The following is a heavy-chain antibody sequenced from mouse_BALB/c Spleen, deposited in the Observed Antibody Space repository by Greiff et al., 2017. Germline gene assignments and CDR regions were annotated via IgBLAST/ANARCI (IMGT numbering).Heavy chain of an antibody. J-gene: IGHJ4*01. CDR2: IDPANGNT. V-gene: IGHV14-3*02. Sequence: VQLKESGAELVKPGASVKLSCTASGFNIKDTYMHWVKQRPEQGLEWIGRIDPANGNTKYDPKFQGKATITADTSSNTAYLQLSSLTSEDTAVYYCAAYGSSSYYAMDYWGQGTSVTVSS. CDR3: AAYGSSSYYAMDY. D-gene: IGHD1-1*01. CDR1: GFNIKDTY.